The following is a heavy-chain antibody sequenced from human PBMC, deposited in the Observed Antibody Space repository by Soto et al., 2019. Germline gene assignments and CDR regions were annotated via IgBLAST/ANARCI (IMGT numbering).Heavy chain of an antibody. CDR1: QFTFSRYW. CDR2: RKEDGTAR. J-gene: IGHJ4*02. D-gene: IGHD5-12*01. CDR3: TRAFEQTWLHFKQFYY. V-gene: IGHV3-7*01. Sequence: HPGGSLRLSCVASQFTFSRYWMGWLRQGPGKGLEGVATRKEDGTARYYLDSVKGRFTISRDNAKSSLYLQMDSLRAEDTAIYYCTRAFEQTWLHFKQFYYWGQGTTVTVSS.